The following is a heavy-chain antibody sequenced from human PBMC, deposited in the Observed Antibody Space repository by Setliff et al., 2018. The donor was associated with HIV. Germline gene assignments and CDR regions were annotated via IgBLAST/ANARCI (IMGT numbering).Heavy chain of an antibody. J-gene: IGHJ6*01. CDR1: GSTSGIFH. D-gene: IGHD3-3*01. CDR3: ARGTYYDFWSDYGGAAFEI. Sequence: SETLSLTCTVSGSTSGIFHRTWMRQTAGKGLEWIGHTYKRGITNYNPSLKSRVTISSDASRTQFFLRLTSVTAADTAVYYCARGTYYDFWSDYGGAAFEIWGQGTKVTVSS. V-gene: IGHV4-4*07. CDR2: TYKRGIT.